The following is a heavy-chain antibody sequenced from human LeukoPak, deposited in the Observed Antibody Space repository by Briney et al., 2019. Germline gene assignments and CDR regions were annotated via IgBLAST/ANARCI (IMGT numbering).Heavy chain of an antibody. J-gene: IGHJ4*02. CDR1: GYTLTSYY. D-gene: IGHD6-19*01. CDR2: INPSGGST. CDR3: ARGRIAVARKPNFDY. V-gene: IGHV1-46*01. Sequence: ASVKVSCKASGYTLTSYYMHWVRQAPGQGLEWMGIINPSGGSTSYAQKFQGRVTMTRDMSTSTVYMELSSLRSEDTAVYYCARGRIAVARKPNFDYWGQGTLVTVSS.